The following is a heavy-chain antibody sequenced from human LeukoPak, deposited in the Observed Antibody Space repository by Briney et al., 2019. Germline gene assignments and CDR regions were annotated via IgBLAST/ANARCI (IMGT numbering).Heavy chain of an antibody. J-gene: IGHJ4*02. CDR2: IRYDGSNK. V-gene: IGHV3-30*02. D-gene: IGHD2-15*01. CDR3: ASDIVVVVAATGVDH. Sequence: PGGSLRLSCAASGFTFSSYGMHWVRQAPGKGLEWVAFIRYDGSNKYYADSVKGRFTISRDNSKNTLYLQMNSLRAEDTAVYYCASDIVVVVAATGVDHWGQGTLVTVSS. CDR1: GFTFSSYG.